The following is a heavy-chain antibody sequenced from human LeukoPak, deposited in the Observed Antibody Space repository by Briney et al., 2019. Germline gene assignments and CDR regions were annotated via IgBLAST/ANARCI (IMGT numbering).Heavy chain of an antibody. CDR2: ISAYNGNT. V-gene: IGHV1-18*01. Sequence: GASVKVSCKASGYTFTSYDINWVRQAPGQGLEWMGWISAYNGNTNYAQKLQGRVTMTTDTSTSTAYMELRSLRSDDTAVYYCARDGGVPYGDKYDYWGQGTLVTVSS. CDR1: GYTFTSYD. CDR3: ARDGGVPYGDKYDY. J-gene: IGHJ4*02. D-gene: IGHD4-17*01.